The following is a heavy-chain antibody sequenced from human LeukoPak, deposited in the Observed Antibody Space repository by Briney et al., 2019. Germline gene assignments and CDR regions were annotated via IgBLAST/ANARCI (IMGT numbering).Heavy chain of an antibody. CDR3: ASSFIPYYYGSGSYYYEQFDY. J-gene: IGHJ4*02. V-gene: IGHV3-11*03. CDR2: ISSSSSYT. D-gene: IGHD3-10*01. CDR1: GFTFSDYY. Sequence: PGGSLRLSCAASGFTFSDYYMSWIRQAPGKGLEWVSYISSSSSYTNYADSVKGRFTISRDNAKNSLYLQMNSLRAEDTAVYYCASSFIPYYYGSGSYYYEQFDYWGQGTLVTVSS.